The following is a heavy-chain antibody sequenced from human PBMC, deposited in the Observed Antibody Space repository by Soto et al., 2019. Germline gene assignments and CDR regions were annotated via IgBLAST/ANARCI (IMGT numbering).Heavy chain of an antibody. Sequence: GGSLRLSCAASGFTVSSYAMSWVRQAPGKGLEWVSAISGSGGSTYYADSVKGRFTISRDNSKNTLYLQMNSLRAEDTAVYYCAKVSSSWYEGYFDYWGQGTLVTVSS. CDR3: AKVSSSWYEGYFDY. D-gene: IGHD6-13*01. J-gene: IGHJ4*02. CDR2: ISGSGGST. CDR1: GFTVSSYA. V-gene: IGHV3-23*01.